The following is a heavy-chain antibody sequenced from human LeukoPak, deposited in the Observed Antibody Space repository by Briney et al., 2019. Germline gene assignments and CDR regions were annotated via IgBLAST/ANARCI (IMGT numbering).Heavy chain of an antibody. CDR2: IYYSGST. CDR3: AGDYSAWVAASVV. J-gene: IGHJ4*02. Sequence: PSETLSLTCTVSGGSISSYYWSWIRQPPGKGLEWIGYIYYSGSTNYNPSLKSRVTISVDTSKNQFSLKLSSVTAADTAVYYCAGDYSAWVAASVVWGPGTLVTVSS. CDR1: GGSISSYY. D-gene: IGHD2-15*01. V-gene: IGHV4-59*01.